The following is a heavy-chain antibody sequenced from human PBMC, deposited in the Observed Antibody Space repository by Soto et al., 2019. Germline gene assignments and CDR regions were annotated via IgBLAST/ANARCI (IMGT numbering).Heavy chain of an antibody. CDR2: IYYSGST. Sequence: SETLSLTCTVSGGSISSGDYYWSWIRQPPGKGLEWIGYIYYSGSTYYNPSLKSRVTISVDTSKNQFSLKLSSVTAADTAVYYCARGFRYYDSSGYYQYYYYYGMDVWGQGTTVTVSS. D-gene: IGHD3-22*01. CDR3: ARGFRYYDSSGYYQYYYYYGMDV. CDR1: GGSISSGDYY. J-gene: IGHJ6*02. V-gene: IGHV4-30-4*01.